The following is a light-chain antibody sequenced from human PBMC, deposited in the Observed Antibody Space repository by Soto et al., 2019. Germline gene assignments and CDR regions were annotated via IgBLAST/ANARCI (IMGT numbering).Light chain of an antibody. J-gene: IGKJ5*01. Sequence: DIQMTQSPSTLSASVGDRVSIICRASQSISRWLAWSQQKPGKTPKALIYDASTLRSGVPSRFSGGRSGTEFTITISSLQPDDFATYFTQQYNTDSNFGQATRLEI. CDR3: QQYNTDSN. CDR1: QSISRW. CDR2: DAS. V-gene: IGKV1-5*02.